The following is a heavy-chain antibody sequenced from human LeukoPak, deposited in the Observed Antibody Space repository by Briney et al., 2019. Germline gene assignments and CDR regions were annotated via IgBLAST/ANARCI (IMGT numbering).Heavy chain of an antibody. V-gene: IGHV4-59*01. CDR1: GGSISSYY. CDR2: IYYSGST. CDR3: ARSPRAVYFDY. Sequence: PSETLSLTCTVSGGSISSYYWSWIQQPPGKGLEWIGYIYYSGSTNYNPSLKSRVTISVDTSKNQFSLKLSSVTAADTAVYYCARSPRAVYFDYWGQGTLVTVSS. J-gene: IGHJ4*02.